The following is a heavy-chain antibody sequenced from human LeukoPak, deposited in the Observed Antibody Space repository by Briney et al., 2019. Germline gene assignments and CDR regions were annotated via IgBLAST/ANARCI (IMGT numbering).Heavy chain of an antibody. Sequence: TGGSLRLSCAASGFTFSSYGMHWVRQAPGKGLEWVAFIRYDGSNKYYADSVKGRFTISRDNSKNTLYLQMNSLRAEDTAVYYCARGGGYSGYERNWFDPWGQGTLVTVSS. CDR2: IRYDGSNK. D-gene: IGHD5-12*01. CDR1: GFTFSSYG. CDR3: ARGGGYSGYERNWFDP. V-gene: IGHV3-30*02. J-gene: IGHJ5*02.